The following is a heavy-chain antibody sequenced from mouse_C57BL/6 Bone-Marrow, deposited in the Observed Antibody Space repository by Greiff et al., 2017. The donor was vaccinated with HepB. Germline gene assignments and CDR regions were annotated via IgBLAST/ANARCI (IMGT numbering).Heavy chain of an antibody. CDR2: INPNYGTT. V-gene: IGHV1-39*01. D-gene: IGHD1-1*01. CDR1: GYSFTDYN. CDR3: ARGGFITTARFY. J-gene: IGHJ2*01. Sequence: EVKLVESGPELVKPGASVKISCKASGYSFTDYNMNWVKQSNGKSLEWIGVINPNYGTTSYNQKFKGKATLTVDQSSSTAYMQLNSLTSEDSAVYYCARGGFITTARFYWGQGTTLTVSS.